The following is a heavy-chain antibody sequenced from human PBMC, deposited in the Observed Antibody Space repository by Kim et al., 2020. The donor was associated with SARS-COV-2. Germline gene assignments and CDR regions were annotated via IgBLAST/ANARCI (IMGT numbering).Heavy chain of an antibody. V-gene: IGHV7-4-1*02. CDR3: ARYPDIVVVPADHYYYYGMDV. D-gene: IGHD2-2*01. CDR1: GYTFTSYA. J-gene: IGHJ6*02. Sequence: ASVKVSCKASGYTFTSYAMNWVRQAPGQGLEWMGWINTNTGNPTYAQGFTGRFVFSLDTSVSTAYLQISSLKAEDTAVYYCARYPDIVVVPADHYYYYGMDVWGQGTTVTVSS. CDR2: INTNTGNP.